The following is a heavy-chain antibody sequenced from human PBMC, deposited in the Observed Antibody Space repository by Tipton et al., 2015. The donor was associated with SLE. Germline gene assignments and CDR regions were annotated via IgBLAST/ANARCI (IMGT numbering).Heavy chain of an antibody. CDR1: GGSISSYY. Sequence: TLSLTCTVSGGSISSYYWSWIRQPPGKGLEWIGYIYYSGSTNYNPSLKSRVTISVDTSKNQFSLKLSSVTAADMAVYYCARGAITPIPFDPWGQGTLVTVSS. CDR2: IYYSGST. CDR3: ARGAITPIPFDP. V-gene: IGHV4-59*12. J-gene: IGHJ5*02. D-gene: IGHD2-15*01.